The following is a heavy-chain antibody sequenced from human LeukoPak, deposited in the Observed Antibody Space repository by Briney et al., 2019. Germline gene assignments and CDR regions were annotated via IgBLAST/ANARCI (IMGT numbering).Heavy chain of an antibody. Sequence: SVKVSCKASGGTFSSYAISWVGQAPGQGLEWMGGIIPIFGTANYAQKFQGRVTITADESTSTAYMELSSLRSEDTAVYYCARDLGGYSYGSGYNWFDPWGQGTLVTVSS. CDR2: IIPIFGTA. CDR1: GGTFSSYA. V-gene: IGHV1-69*13. CDR3: ARDLGGYSYGSGYNWFDP. J-gene: IGHJ5*02. D-gene: IGHD5-18*01.